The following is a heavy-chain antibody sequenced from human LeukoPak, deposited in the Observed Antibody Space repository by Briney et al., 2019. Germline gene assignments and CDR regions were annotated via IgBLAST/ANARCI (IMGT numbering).Heavy chain of an antibody. D-gene: IGHD6-13*01. V-gene: IGHV5-51*01. Sequence: HGESLKISCRGSGYRFTSNWIGWVRQMPGKGLEWMGIIYPGDSETRYSPSFQGQVTISVDKSITTAYLQWSSLKASDTAMYYCARQSGIAAALEYDYWGQGTLVTVSS. CDR1: GYRFTSNW. J-gene: IGHJ4*02. CDR3: ARQSGIAAALEYDY. CDR2: IYPGDSET.